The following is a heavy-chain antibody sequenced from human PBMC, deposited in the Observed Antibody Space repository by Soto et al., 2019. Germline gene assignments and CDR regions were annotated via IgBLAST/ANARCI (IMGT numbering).Heavy chain of an antibody. CDR3: ARQVPEVLGSRGWFDP. CDR2: IYPGDSDT. V-gene: IGHV5-51*01. D-gene: IGHD6-13*01. J-gene: IGHJ5*02. Sequence: PGESLKISCKGSGYSFTSYWIGWVRQMPGKGLEWMGIIYPGDSDTRYSPSFQGQVTISADKSISTAYLQWSSLKASDTAMYYCARQVPEVLGSRGWFDPWGQGTLVTVAS. CDR1: GYSFTSYW.